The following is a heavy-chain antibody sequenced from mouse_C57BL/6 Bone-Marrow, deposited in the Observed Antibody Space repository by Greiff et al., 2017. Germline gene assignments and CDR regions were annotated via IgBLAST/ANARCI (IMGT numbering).Heavy chain of an antibody. J-gene: IGHJ3*01. CDR3: ARDWDGPWFAY. CDR1: GFTFSSYA. V-gene: IGHV5-4*01. CDR2: ISDGGSYT. D-gene: IGHD4-1*01. Sequence: EVQLVESGGGLVKPGGSLKLSCAASGFTFSSYAMSWVRQTPEKRLEWVATISDGGSYTYYPDNVKGRFTISRDNAKNNLYLQMSHLKSEDTAMYYCARDWDGPWFAYWGQGTLVTVSA.